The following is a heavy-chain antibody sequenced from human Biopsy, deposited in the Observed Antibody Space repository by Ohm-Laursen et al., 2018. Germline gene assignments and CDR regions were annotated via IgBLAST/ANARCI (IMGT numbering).Heavy chain of an antibody. CDR1: GFMFSASW. D-gene: IGHD5-24*01. CDR3: ARDER. CDR2: INPDGSVK. Sequence: SLRLSCAASGFMFSASWMSWFRQAPGKGLEWVANINPDGSVKYFADSVKGRFTISRDNVENSMYLQMSSLTVDDAAVYYCARDERWGQGTLVTVSS. J-gene: IGHJ4*02. V-gene: IGHV3-7*01.